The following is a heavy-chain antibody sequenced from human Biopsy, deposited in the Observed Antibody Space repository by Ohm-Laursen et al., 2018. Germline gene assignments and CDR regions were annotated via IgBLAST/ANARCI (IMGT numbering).Heavy chain of an antibody. CDR2: VYYTGST. CDR3: ARDSGILNYGNFKYYHYYGMDV. Sequence: SDTLSLTCIVSGDSISSYYWSWIRQPPGKGLQWIGYVYYTGSTDYNPSLQSRVSISVDTSRNQVSLTLSSVTAADTAVYYCARDSGILNYGNFKYYHYYGMDVWGQGTKVTVSS. CDR1: GDSISSYY. V-gene: IGHV4-59*01. J-gene: IGHJ6*02. D-gene: IGHD4-11*01.